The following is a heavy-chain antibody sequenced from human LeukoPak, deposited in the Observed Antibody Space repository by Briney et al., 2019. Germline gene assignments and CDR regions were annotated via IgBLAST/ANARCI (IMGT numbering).Heavy chain of an antibody. CDR3: ARDQGSGYNRGGFDY. CDR2: INHSGST. D-gene: IGHD2-15*01. J-gene: IGHJ4*02. CDR1: GGSFSGYY. V-gene: IGHV4-34*01. Sequence: SETLSLTCAVYGGSFSGYYWSWVRQPPEKGLEWIGEINHSGSTNYNPSLKSRVTISVDTSKNQFSLKLSSVTAADTAVYYCARDQGSGYNRGGFDYWGQGTLVTVSS.